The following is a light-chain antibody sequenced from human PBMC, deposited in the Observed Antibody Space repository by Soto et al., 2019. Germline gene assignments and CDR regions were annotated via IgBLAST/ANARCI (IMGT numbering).Light chain of an antibody. V-gene: IGKV4-1*01. CDR3: QQYRLAPYS. CDR2: WAS. CDR1: QSVLYSSNNKNY. J-gene: IGKJ2*03. Sequence: DFVMTQSPDSLAVSLGERATINCKSSQSVLYSSNNKNYLAWYQQKPGQPTKLLIYWASTRGSGVPDRFSGSGSGADFTLTISSLQAEDVAVYYCQQYRLAPYSFGQGTKLDIK.